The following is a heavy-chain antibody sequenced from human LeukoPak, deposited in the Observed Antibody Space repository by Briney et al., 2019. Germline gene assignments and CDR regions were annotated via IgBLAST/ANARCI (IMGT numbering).Heavy chain of an antibody. CDR3: ANSLWPAPDY. CDR1: GFTFSSYA. CDR2: ISGRGGTT. V-gene: IGHV3-23*01. J-gene: IGHJ4*02. Sequence: GGSLRLSCAASGFTFSSYAMSWVRQAPGKGLEWVSAISGRGGTTYYAASMKGRFPISRDPSQNTLYLQMTRLRAEDTAVYYCANSLWPAPDYWGQGTLVTVSS.